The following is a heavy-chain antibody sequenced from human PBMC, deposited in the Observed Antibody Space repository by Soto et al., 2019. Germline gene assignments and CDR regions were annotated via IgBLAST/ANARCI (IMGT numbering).Heavy chain of an antibody. J-gene: IGHJ4*02. Sequence: QVQLVESGGGVVQPGRSLRLSCAASGFTFSAFGMHWVRQAPGKGLEWVAVISNDGNHEYYADSVKGRFSISRDNSKKPFYLQMNSLSSEDTAVYFCAKTITTFGGSSTGRGALLDYWGQGILVTVSS. CDR1: GFTFSAFG. CDR2: ISNDGNHE. D-gene: IGHD3-3*01. CDR3: AKTITTFGGSSTGRGALLDY. V-gene: IGHV3-30*18.